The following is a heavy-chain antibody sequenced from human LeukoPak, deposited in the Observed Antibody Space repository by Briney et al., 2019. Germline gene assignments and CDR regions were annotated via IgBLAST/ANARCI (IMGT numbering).Heavy chain of an antibody. J-gene: IGHJ4*02. V-gene: IGHV4-38-2*01. CDR2: IYHSGST. D-gene: IGHD3-16*02. CDR1: GYSISSGYY. Sequence: SETLSLTCAVSGYSISSGYYWGWIRQPPGQGLEWIGSIYHSGSTYYNPSLKSRVTISVDTSKNQFSLKLSSVTAADTAVYYCARGSGYDYVWGSYRYYFDYWGQGTLVTVSS. CDR3: ARGSGYDYVWGSYRYYFDY.